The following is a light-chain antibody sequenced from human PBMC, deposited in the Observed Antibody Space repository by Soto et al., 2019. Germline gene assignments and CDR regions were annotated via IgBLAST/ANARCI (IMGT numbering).Light chain of an antibody. Sequence: QSLLTQPPSVSAAPGQRVAISCSGTRSNIGTNFVSWYQQLPGSAPKLLIHDNDQRASGITDRFSGSKSGTSATLIITGLQTGDEADYYCGTWDTSLGRGLFGGGTQLTVL. V-gene: IGLV1-51*01. CDR2: DND. J-gene: IGLJ2*01. CDR1: RSNIGTNF. CDR3: GTWDTSLGRGL.